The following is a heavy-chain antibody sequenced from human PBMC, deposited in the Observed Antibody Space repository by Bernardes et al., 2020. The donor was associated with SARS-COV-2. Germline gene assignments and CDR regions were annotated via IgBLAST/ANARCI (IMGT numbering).Heavy chain of an antibody. CDR2: IKQDGSEK. CDR3: ARDHTYYDILTGFRGYYGMDV. CDR1: GFTFSSYW. J-gene: IGHJ6*02. D-gene: IGHD3-9*01. Sequence: GGSLRLSCAASGFTFSSYWMSWVRQAPGKGLEWVANIKQDGSEKYYVDSVKGRFTISRDNAKNSLYLQMNSLRAEDTAVYYCARDHTYYDILTGFRGYYGMDVWGQGTTVTVSS. V-gene: IGHV3-7*01.